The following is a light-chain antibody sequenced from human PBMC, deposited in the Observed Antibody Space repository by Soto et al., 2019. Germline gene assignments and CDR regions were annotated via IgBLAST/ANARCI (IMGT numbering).Light chain of an antibody. J-gene: IGKJ4*01. CDR3: HKYDTAPTT. V-gene: IGKV3-20*01. CDR1: QSVRSTF. CDR2: GPS. Sequence: EIVLTQSPGTLSLSPGERATLSCRTSQSVRSTFLAWYQQKSGQAPTLLIYGPSTRATDIPDRFSGSGSGTDFTLTISRLEPEDFAVYYCHKYDTAPTTFGRGAKVEIK.